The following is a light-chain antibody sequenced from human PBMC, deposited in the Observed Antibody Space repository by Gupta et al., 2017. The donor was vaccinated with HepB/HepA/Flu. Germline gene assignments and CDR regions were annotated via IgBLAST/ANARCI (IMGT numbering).Light chain of an antibody. V-gene: IGKV1-39*01. Sequence: DIQMPPSPSSLSASVGDRVTITCRASQSISSYLNWYQQKPGKAPKLLIYAASSLQRGVPARFSGSGSGTDFTLTISSLQPEDVATYYCQQSYSTPKTFGQGTKVEIK. J-gene: IGKJ1*01. CDR2: AAS. CDR1: QSISSY. CDR3: QQSYSTPKT.